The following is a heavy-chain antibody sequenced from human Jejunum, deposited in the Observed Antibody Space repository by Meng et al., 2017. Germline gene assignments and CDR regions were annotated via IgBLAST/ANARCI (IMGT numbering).Heavy chain of an antibody. CDR2: ISGGGGST. CDR3: VKADGSGTYAHFDN. CDR1: GFTFSNYG. J-gene: IGHJ4*02. V-gene: IGHV3-23*01. D-gene: IGHD3-10*01. Sequence: GGSLRLSCAASGFTFSNYGMNWVRQAPGKGLEWVSHISGGGGSTYNADFVKGRVTISRDNIKSALYLQMDNLRVEDTAVYYCVKADGSGTYAHFDNWGQGTLVTVSS.